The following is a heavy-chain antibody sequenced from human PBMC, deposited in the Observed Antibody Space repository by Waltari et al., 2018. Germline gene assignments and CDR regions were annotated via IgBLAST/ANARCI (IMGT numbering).Heavy chain of an antibody. Sequence: QVQLQESGPGLVKPSQTLSLTCTVSGGSISSGSYYWSWIRQPAGKGLEWIGYIYTSGSTNYNPSLKSRVTISVDTSKNQFSLKLSSVTAADTAVYYCARSWGQQLVFDYWGQGTLVTVSS. D-gene: IGHD6-13*01. J-gene: IGHJ4*02. V-gene: IGHV4-61*09. CDR2: IYTSGST. CDR1: GGSISSGSYY. CDR3: ARSWGQQLVFDY.